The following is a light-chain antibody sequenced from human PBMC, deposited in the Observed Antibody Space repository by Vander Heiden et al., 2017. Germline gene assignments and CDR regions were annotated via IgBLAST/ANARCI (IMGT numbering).Light chain of an antibody. CDR2: DDS. J-gene: IGLJ1*01. CDR1: NIGSKS. V-gene: IGLV3-21*02. Sequence: SYVLTQPPSVSVAPGQTARITRGGHNIGSKSVHWHQPNPGQAPVLVVYDDSDRPSGIPERFSGSNSGNTATLTISRVEAGDEADYYCQVWDSSSDHYVFGTGTKVTVL. CDR3: QVWDSSSDHYV.